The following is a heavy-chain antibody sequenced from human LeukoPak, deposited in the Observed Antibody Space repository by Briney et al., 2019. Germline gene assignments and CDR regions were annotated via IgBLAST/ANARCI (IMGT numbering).Heavy chain of an antibody. D-gene: IGHD1-26*01. CDR3: ARERSGSYPDPYYFDY. V-gene: IGHV3-30-3*01. Sequence: GGSLRLSCAASGFTFSSYAMHWVRQAPGKGLEWVAVISYDGSNKYYADSVKGRFTISRDDSKNTLYLQMNSLRAEDTAVYYCARERSGSYPDPYYFDYWGQGTLVTVSS. CDR2: ISYDGSNK. CDR1: GFTFSSYA. J-gene: IGHJ4*02.